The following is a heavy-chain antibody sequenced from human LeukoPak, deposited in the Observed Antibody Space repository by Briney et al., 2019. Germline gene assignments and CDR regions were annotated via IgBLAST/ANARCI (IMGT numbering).Heavy chain of an antibody. CDR3: ARDMTSRSVAFDI. D-gene: IGHD6-19*01. J-gene: IGHJ3*02. CDR1: GGSISSYY. V-gene: IGHV4-59*01. Sequence: SETLSLTCTVSGGSISSYYRSWIRQPPGKGLEWIGYIYYSGSTNYNPSLKRRVTTPVDTSKNQFSLKLSSVTAVDTAVYYCARDMTSRSVAFDIWGQGTMVTVSS. CDR2: IYYSGST.